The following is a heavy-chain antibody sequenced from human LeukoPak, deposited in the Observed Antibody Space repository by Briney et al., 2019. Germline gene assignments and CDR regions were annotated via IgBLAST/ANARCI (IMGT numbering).Heavy chain of an antibody. CDR1: GFTVSSNY. CDR3: ARDSGSSSGFDP. D-gene: IGHD6-6*01. J-gene: IGHJ5*02. Sequence: GGSLRLSCAASGFTVSSNYMSWVRQAPGKGLEWVSVIYSGGSTYYADSVKGRFTISRDNSKNTLYLQMNSLRVEDTAVYYCARDSGSSSGFDPWGQGTLVTVSS. V-gene: IGHV3-53*01. CDR2: IYSGGST.